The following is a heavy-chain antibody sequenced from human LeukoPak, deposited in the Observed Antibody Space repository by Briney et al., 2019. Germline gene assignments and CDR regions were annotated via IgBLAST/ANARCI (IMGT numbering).Heavy chain of an antibody. J-gene: IGHJ5*02. CDR1: GGSLSGYY. CDR2: INHSGST. V-gene: IGHV4-34*01. D-gene: IGHD1-26*01. Sequence: SETLSLTCAAYGGSLSGYYWSWIRQPPGKGLEWIGEINHSGSTKYNPSLKSRVTISVDTSKNQFSLKLNSVTAADKAVYYCARSRIGWFDPWGQGTLVTVSS. CDR3: ARSRIGWFDP.